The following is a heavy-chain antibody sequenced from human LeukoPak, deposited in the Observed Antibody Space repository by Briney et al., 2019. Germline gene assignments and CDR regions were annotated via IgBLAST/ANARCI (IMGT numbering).Heavy chain of an antibody. Sequence: ASVKVSFKASGYTFTIYAMHWVRQAPGQRLEWMGWINAGNGNTKYSQKFQGRVTITRDTSASTAYMELSSLRSEDTAVYYCARAYCGGDCWSVDYYYYGMDVWGQGTTVTVSS. CDR2: INAGNGNT. D-gene: IGHD2-21*02. V-gene: IGHV1-3*01. CDR1: GYTFTIYA. CDR3: ARAYCGGDCWSVDYYYYGMDV. J-gene: IGHJ6*02.